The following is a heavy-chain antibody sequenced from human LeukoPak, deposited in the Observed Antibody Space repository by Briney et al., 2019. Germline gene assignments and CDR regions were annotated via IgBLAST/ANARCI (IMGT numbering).Heavy chain of an antibody. V-gene: IGHV3-53*01. CDR1: GFTVRSNY. D-gene: IGHD6-6*01. J-gene: IGHJ3*02. CDR3: ARGKSSSSFAFDI. Sequence: GGSLRLSCAASGFTVRSNYMNWVRQAPGKGLEWVSVIYGGGGTFYADSVKDRFSISRDNSKNTLFLHMNSLRADDTAVYYCARGKSSSSFAFDIWGQGTMVTVSS. CDR2: IYGGGGT.